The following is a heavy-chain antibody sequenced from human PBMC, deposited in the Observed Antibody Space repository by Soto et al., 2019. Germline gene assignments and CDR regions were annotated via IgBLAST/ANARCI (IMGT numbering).Heavy chain of an antibody. CDR3: ASVAGTGP. J-gene: IGHJ5*02. D-gene: IGHD6-19*01. V-gene: IGHV4-34*01. Sequence: LSLTCAVYGGSFSGYYWSWIRQPPGKGLEWIGEINHSGSTNYNPSLKSRVTISVDTSKNQFSLKLSSVTAADTAVYYCASVAGTGPWGQGTLVTVSS. CDR2: INHSGST. CDR1: GGSFSGYY.